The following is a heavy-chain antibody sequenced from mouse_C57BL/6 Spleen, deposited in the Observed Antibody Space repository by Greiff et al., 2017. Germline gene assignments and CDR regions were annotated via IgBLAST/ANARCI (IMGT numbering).Heavy chain of an antibody. CDR3: ARGPTGTWFAY. CDR2: ISYDGSN. V-gene: IGHV3-6*01. D-gene: IGHD4-1*02. CDR1: GYSITSGYY. Sequence: DVQLQESGPGLVKPSQSLSLTCSVTGYSITSGYYWNWIRQFPGNKLEWMGYISYDGSNNYNPSLKNRISITRDTSKNQFFLKLNSVTTEDTATYYCARGPTGTWFAYWGQGTLVTVSA. J-gene: IGHJ3*01.